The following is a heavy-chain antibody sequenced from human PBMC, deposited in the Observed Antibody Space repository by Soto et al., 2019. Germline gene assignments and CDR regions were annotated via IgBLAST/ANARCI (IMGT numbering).Heavy chain of an antibody. J-gene: IGHJ5*02. CDR1: GGTFSTYT. V-gene: IGHV1-69*08. D-gene: IGHD4-4*01. CDR3: AGDPDSHYNDSHASSYP. Sequence: QVQLVQSGAEVKKPGSSVKVSCKASGGTFSTYTITWVRQAPGQGLEWMGRIIPIIGIINYAQKLQGRVTISADKFTGTAYMELTGRRSDDTAVYYCAGDPDSHYNDSHASSYPWGQGTLVTVSS. CDR2: IIPIIGII.